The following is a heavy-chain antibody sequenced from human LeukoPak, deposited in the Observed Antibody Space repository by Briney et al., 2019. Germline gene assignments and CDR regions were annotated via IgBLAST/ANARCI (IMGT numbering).Heavy chain of an antibody. D-gene: IGHD5-12*01. CDR1: GFTFSDYY. Sequence: GRSLRLSCAASGFTFSDYYMSWIRQAPGKGLEWVSYIDSSGTTIYYADSVKGRFTISRDNAQNSLYLQMNSLRAEDTAVYYCANYDRGYSTYWGQGTLVTVSS. CDR3: ANYDRGYSTY. V-gene: IGHV3-11*01. CDR2: IDSSGTTI. J-gene: IGHJ4*02.